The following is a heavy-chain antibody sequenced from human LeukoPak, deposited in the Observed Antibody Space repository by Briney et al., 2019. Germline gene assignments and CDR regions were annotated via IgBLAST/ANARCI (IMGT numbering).Heavy chain of an antibody. D-gene: IGHD3-22*01. CDR3: AKGGFGRSTIVVADFDY. V-gene: IGHV3-30*18. CDR1: GFTFSSYG. J-gene: IGHJ4*02. Sequence: GRSLRLSCAASGFTFSSYGMHWVRQAPGKGLEWVAVISYDGNTKYCADSVKGRFTISRDKFKNTLYLQMHSLRAEDTAVYYCAKGGFGRSTIVVADFDYWGQGTLVTVSS. CDR2: ISYDGNTK.